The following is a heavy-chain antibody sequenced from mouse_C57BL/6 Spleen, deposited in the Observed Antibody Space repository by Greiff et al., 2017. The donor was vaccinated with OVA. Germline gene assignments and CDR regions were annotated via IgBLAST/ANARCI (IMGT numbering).Heavy chain of an antibody. CDR2: IYPSDSET. V-gene: IGHV1-61*01. Sequence: VQLQQPGAELVRPGSSVKLSCKASGYTFTSYWMDWVKQRPGQGLEWIGNIYPSDSETHYNQKFKDKATLTVDKSSSTAYMQLSSLTSEDSAVYYCASRSYWYFDVWGTGTTVTVSS. J-gene: IGHJ1*03. CDR1: GYTFTSYW. CDR3: ASRSYWYFDV.